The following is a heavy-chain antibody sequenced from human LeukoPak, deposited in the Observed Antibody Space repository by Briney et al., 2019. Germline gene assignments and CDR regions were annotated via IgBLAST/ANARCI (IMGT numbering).Heavy chain of an antibody. V-gene: IGHV3-7*01. Sequence: GGSLRLSCAASGFTFSSYSMNWVRQAPGKGLEWVANIKQDGSEKYYVDSVKGRFTISRDNAKNSLYLQMNSLRAEDTAVYYCARDGVMDYWGQGTLVTVSS. CDR2: IKQDGSEK. CDR1: GFTFSSYS. J-gene: IGHJ4*02. CDR3: ARDGVMDY. D-gene: IGHD2-8*01.